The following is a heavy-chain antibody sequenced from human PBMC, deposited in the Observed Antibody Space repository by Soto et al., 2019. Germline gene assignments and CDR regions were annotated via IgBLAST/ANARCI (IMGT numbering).Heavy chain of an antibody. D-gene: IGHD3-22*01. CDR2: IYSGGST. CDR3: ARDRGYYDSSGYYYGASDAFDI. Sequence: EVQLVETGGGLIQPGGSLRLSCAASGFTVSSNYMSWVRQAPGKGLEWVSVIYSGGSTYYADSVKGRFTISRDNSKNTLYLQMNSLRAEDTAVYYCARDRGYYDSSGYYYGASDAFDIWGQGTMVTVSS. CDR1: GFTVSSNY. J-gene: IGHJ3*02. V-gene: IGHV3-53*02.